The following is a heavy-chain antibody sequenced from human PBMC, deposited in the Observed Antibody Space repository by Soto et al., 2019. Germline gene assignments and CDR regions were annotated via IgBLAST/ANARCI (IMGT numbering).Heavy chain of an antibody. CDR3: ARDGISGAEPFEI. CDR1: GYTFINYG. D-gene: IGHD1-20*01. V-gene: IGHV1-18*01. CDR2: ISAYNGNL. J-gene: IGHJ3*02. Sequence: QVQLVQSGAEVKMPGASVKVSCKASGYTFINYGISWVRQAPEQGLEWMGWISAYNGNLNYAQKIQGRVTMTTDASTTTAYMELRSLRSDDTAVYYCARDGISGAEPFEIWGQGTMVTVSS.